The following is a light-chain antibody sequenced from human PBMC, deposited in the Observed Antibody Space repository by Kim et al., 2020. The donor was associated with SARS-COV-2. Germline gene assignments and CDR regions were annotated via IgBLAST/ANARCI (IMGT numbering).Light chain of an antibody. CDR1: NLGNKY. V-gene: IGLV3-1*01. Sequence: SVSQGQTAITTCSGGNLGNKYVGWYQVKPAQSPVQVIYHDTKRPSGIPERFSGSNSGNTATLTISGTQAMDEADYYCQAWDSSTYVFGTGTKVTVL. J-gene: IGLJ1*01. CDR2: HDT. CDR3: QAWDSSTYV.